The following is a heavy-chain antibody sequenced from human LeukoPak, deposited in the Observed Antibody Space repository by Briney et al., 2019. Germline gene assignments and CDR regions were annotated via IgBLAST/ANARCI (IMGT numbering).Heavy chain of an antibody. CDR2: ISGSGGST. CDR3: ARDRGGSGWYFFDY. J-gene: IGHJ4*02. D-gene: IGHD6-19*01. V-gene: IGHV3-23*01. Sequence: GGSLRLSCAASGFTFSSYAMSWVRQAPGKGLEWVSAISGSGGSTYYADSVKGRFTISRDNAKNSLYLQMNSLRAEDTAVYYCARDRGGSGWYFFDYWGQGTLVTVSS. CDR1: GFTFSSYA.